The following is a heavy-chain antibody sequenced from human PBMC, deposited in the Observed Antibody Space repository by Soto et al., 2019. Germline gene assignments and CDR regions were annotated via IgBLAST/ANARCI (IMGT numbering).Heavy chain of an antibody. CDR2: IYPGDSDT. CDR3: ARREDYYDSSFLGEDAFDI. V-gene: IGHV5-51*01. CDR1: GYSFTSYW. J-gene: IGHJ3*02. Sequence: GESLKISCKGSGYSFTSYWIGWVRQMPGKGLEWMGIIYPGDSDTRYSPSFQGQVPNSAVKSISTASLQWSSLKASDTATDYCARREDYYDSSFLGEDAFDIWGQGTMVTVSS. D-gene: IGHD3-22*01.